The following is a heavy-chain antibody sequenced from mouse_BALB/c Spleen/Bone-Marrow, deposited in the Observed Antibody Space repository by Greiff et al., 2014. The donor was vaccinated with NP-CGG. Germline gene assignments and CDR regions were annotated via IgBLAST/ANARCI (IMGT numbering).Heavy chain of an antibody. Sequence: VKLQESGAELVKPGTSVKLSCKASGYNFTSYWINWVKLRPGQGLEWTGDIYPGSGSTNYNEKFKSKATLTVDTSSSTAYMQLSSLASEDSALYYCARFSQLGLLAYWGQGTLVTVSA. D-gene: IGHD3-1*01. V-gene: IGHV1-55*01. J-gene: IGHJ3*01. CDR3: ARFSQLGLLAY. CDR1: GYNFTSYW. CDR2: IYPGSGST.